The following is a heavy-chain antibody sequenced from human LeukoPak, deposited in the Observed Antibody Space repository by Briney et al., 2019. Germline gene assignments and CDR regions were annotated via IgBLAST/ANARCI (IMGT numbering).Heavy chain of an antibody. CDR1: GASISSTNW. CDR2: IYHSGST. V-gene: IGHV4-4*02. J-gene: IGHJ4*02. Sequence: PSGTLSLTCAVSGASISSTNWWSWVRQPPGKGLEWIGEIYHSGSTNYNPSLKSRVAMSIDKSKNQFSLRLSSVTAADTAVYYCARGEGYTSTWYQPHFDYWGQGTLVTVSS. CDR3: ARGEGYTSTWYQPHFDY. D-gene: IGHD6-13*01.